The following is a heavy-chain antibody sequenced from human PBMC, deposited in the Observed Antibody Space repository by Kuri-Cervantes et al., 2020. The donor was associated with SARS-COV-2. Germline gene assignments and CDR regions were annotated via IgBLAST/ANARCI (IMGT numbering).Heavy chain of an antibody. J-gene: IGHJ6*02. Sequence: GGSLRLSCAASGFTFSNAWMSWVRQATGKGLEWVGRIKSKTDGGTTDYAAPVKGRFTISRDDSKNTLYLQMNSLKTEDTAVYYCTTDLPNPTYPRYYYYYYGMYVWGQGTTVTVSS. CDR2: IKSKTDGGTT. CDR1: GFTFSNAW. V-gene: IGHV3-15*01. CDR3: TTDLPNPTYPRYYYYYYGMYV. D-gene: IGHD2-2*02.